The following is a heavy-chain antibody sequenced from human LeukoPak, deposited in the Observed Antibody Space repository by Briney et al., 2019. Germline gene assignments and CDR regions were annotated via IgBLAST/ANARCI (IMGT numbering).Heavy chain of an antibody. CDR2: IYTSGST. CDR3: ARAYLAFDI. Sequence: SETLYLTCTFPGGSISSYYWSGIRQPPGKGLEWIGYIYTSGSTNYNPSLKSRVTISVDTSKNQFSLKLSSVTAADTAVYYCARAYLAFDIWAQGTMVTVSS. J-gene: IGHJ3*02. D-gene: IGHD2-21*01. V-gene: IGHV4-4*09. CDR1: GGSISSYY.